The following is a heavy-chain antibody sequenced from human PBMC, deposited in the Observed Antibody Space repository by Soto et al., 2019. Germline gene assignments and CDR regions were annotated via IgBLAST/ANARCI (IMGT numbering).Heavy chain of an antibody. CDR3: AREGIEARIPSD. Sequence: ASVKASCKASGYTFTGFFLHWVRQAPGQGLEWLGWINPNTGGTNYAQDFQGRITMTRDTSISTAYLELTSLRSDDTAVYYCAREGIEARIPSDWGQGTLVTVSS. V-gene: IGHV1-2*02. D-gene: IGHD6-6*01. CDR2: INPNTGGT. J-gene: IGHJ4*02. CDR1: GYTFTGFF.